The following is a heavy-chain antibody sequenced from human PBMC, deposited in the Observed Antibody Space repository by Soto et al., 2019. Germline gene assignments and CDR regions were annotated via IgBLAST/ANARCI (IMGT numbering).Heavy chain of an antibody. Sequence: LGGSLRLSCAASGFTFSSYGMHWVRQAPGKGLEWVAFISHDGSNKYYGDSMKGRIAMSRDNSKSTLYLQMSSLRAEDTAVYYCTKRRNVLRFLEWSSGMEVWGQGTTVTVSS. CDR3: TKRRNVLRFLEWSSGMEV. D-gene: IGHD3-3*01. CDR1: GFTFSSYG. CDR2: ISHDGSNK. V-gene: IGHV3-30*18. J-gene: IGHJ6*02.